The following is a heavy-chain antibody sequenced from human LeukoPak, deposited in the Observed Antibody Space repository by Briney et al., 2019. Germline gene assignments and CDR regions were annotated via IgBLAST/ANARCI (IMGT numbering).Heavy chain of an antibody. J-gene: IGHJ4*02. V-gene: IGHV5-51*01. Sequence: GESLQISCKGSGYNFANYWIGWVRQLPGKGLEGMGIIYPGDSDTRFSPSFQGQVTISADKSISTAYLQWSSLKASDTAMYYCARSPGSLYYDGSGYYSDYWGQGTLVTVSS. CDR1: GYNFANYW. D-gene: IGHD3-22*01. CDR2: IYPGDSDT. CDR3: ARSPGSLYYDGSGYYSDY.